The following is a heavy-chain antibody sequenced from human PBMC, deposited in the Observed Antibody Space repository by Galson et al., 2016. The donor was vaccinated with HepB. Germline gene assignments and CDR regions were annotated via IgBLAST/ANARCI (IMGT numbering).Heavy chain of an antibody. D-gene: IGHD3-10*01. J-gene: IGHJ4*02. Sequence: PALVKPTQTLTLTCTFSGFSLTTTRMRVSWIRQPPGTALEWLARIDWDDGKFYNTSLKTRLTISKDTSKNQVVLTMTNMDPVDTATYYCARTTASYYSISGTQNYYSDCWGQGTLVTVSS. CDR3: ARTTASYYSISGTQNYYSDC. V-gene: IGHV2-70*04. CDR2: IDWDDGK. CDR1: GFSLTTTRMR.